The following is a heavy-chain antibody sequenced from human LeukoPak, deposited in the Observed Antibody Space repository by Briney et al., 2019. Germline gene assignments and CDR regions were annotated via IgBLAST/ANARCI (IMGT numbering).Heavy chain of an antibody. V-gene: IGHV1-2*02. D-gene: IGHD6-13*01. J-gene: IGHJ5*02. CDR1: GYTFTSYD. CDR3: ARDPQFSYSSSWYDH. Sequence: GASVKVSCKASGYTFTSYDINWVRQAPGQGLEWMGWINPNSGGTNYAQKFQGRVTMTRDTSISTAYMELSRLRSDDTAVYYCARDPQFSYSSSWYDHWGQGTLVTVSS. CDR2: INPNSGGT.